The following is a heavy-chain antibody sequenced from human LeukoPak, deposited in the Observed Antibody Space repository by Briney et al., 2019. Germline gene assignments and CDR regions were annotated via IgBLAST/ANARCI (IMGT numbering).Heavy chain of an antibody. Sequence: RASVKVSCKASGYTFTSYAMHWVRQAPGQGLEWMGWINTNTGNPTYAQGFTGRFVFSLDTSVSTAYLQISSLKAEDTAVYYCARGATSDYLDFDYWGQGTLVTASS. D-gene: IGHD4-11*01. CDR1: GYTFTSYA. V-gene: IGHV7-4-1*02. J-gene: IGHJ4*02. CDR3: ARGATSDYLDFDY. CDR2: INTNTGNP.